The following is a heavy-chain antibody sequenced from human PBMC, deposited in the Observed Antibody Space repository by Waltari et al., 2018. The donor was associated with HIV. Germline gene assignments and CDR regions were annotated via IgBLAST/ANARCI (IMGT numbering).Heavy chain of an antibody. V-gene: IGHV3-7*01. CDR1: GFTFSRYR. Sequence: EVQLVESGGGLVQPGGSLRLSCAASGFTFSRYRMCWVRQAPGKGLEWVANIKQDGSEKYYVDSVKGRFTISRDNAKNSLYLQMNSLRAEDTAVYYCARVSGYSSSWSDYWGQGTLVTVSS. CDR3: ARVSGYSSSWSDY. J-gene: IGHJ4*02. D-gene: IGHD6-13*01. CDR2: IKQDGSEK.